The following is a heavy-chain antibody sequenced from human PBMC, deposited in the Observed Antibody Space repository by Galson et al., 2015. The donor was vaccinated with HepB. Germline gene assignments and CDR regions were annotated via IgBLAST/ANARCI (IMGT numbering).Heavy chain of an antibody. J-gene: IGHJ5*02. V-gene: IGHV3-7*05. CDR2: IKQDGGEK. Sequence: SLRLSCAASGFTFSRYWMSWVRQAPGKGLEWVANIKQDGGEKYHVDSAKGRFTIARDNAKNSLYLQMNSLRVEDTALYYWARESDKWDLEFDPWGQGTLVTVSS. CDR1: GFTFSRYW. CDR3: ARESDKWDLEFDP. D-gene: IGHD1-26*01.